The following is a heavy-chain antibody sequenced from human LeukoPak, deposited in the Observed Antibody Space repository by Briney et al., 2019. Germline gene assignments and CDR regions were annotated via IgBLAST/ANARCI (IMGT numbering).Heavy chain of an antibody. D-gene: IGHD2-15*01. V-gene: IGHV4-59*08. CDR3: ARLWSTSCKGGSCPHQPNY. Sequence: TSETLSLTCTVSGGSISSYYWSWIRQPPGKGLEWIGYIYYSGSTNYNPSLKSRVTISVDTSKNQFSLKLSSVTAADTAVYYCARLWSTSCKGGSCPHQPNYWGQGTRVTVPS. J-gene: IGHJ4*02. CDR2: IYYSGST. CDR1: GGSISSYY.